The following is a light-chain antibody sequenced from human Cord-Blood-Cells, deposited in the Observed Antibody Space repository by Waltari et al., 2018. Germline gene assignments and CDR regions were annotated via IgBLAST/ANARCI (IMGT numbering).Light chain of an antibody. CDR3: SSYAGSNNLV. CDR2: EFS. J-gene: IGLJ3*02. V-gene: IGLV2-8*01. CDR1: SSDVGGYKY. Sequence: QSALTQPPSASGSPGQSVTISCTGTSSDVGGYKYVSWYQPHPVKAPKLMIYEFSKRPSGVPDRFSGSKSVNTASLTVSGLQAEDEADYYCSSYAGSNNLVFGGGTKLTVL.